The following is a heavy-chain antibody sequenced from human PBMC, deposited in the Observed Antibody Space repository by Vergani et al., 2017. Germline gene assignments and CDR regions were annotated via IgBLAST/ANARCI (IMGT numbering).Heavy chain of an antibody. CDR3: ARDGWELLDYFYYMDV. Sequence: VQLVESGGGLVQPGGSLRLSCTASGFTFSNYWLQWVRQAPGKGLMWVSRMNSDGDSTSYADSVKGRFTISRDNAKNTLYLQMDRLRAEDTAVYYCARDGWELLDYFYYMDVWGKGTTVTVSS. CDR1: GFTFSNYW. V-gene: IGHV3-74*01. D-gene: IGHD1-26*01. J-gene: IGHJ6*03. CDR2: MNSDGDST.